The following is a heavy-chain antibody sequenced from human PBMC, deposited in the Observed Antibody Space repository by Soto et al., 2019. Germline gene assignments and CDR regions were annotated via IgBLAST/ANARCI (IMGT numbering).Heavy chain of an antibody. CDR1: GGSISSYY. CDR3: ARQVSALLWFGEITYYMDV. J-gene: IGHJ6*03. CDR2: IYYSGST. Sequence: SETLSLTCTVSGGSISSYYWSWIRQPPGKGLEWIGYIYYSGSTNYNPSLKSRVTISVDTSKNQFSLKLSSVTAADTAVYYCARQVSALLWFGEITYYMDVWGKGTTVTVSS. V-gene: IGHV4-59*08. D-gene: IGHD3-10*01.